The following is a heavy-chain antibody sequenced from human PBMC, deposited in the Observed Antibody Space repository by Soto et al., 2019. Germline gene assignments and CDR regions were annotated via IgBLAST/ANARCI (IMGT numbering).Heavy chain of an antibody. J-gene: IGHJ4*02. Sequence: QVQLVQSGAEVKKPGSSVKVSCKASGGTFSSYTVSWVRQAPGQGLEWMGRIVPILGVPNYAQRFQARVTITADNGTNTAYMELSSLRSEDTAVYYCARDRYAYGSGSRIDSWGQGTLVTVSS. CDR1: GGTFSSYT. D-gene: IGHD3-10*01. V-gene: IGHV1-69*08. CDR3: ARDRYAYGSGSRIDS. CDR2: IVPILGVP.